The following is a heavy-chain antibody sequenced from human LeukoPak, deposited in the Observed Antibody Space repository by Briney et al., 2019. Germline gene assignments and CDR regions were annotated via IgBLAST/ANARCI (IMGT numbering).Heavy chain of an antibody. D-gene: IGHD3-16*02. CDR2: IWYDGSNK. CDR1: GFTFSSYG. Sequence: GGSLRLSCAASGFTFSSYGMHWVRQAPGKGLEWVAVIWYDGSNKYYADSVKGRFTISRDNSKNTLYLQMNSLRAEDAAVYYCARDPTLRLGELSSYFDYWGQGTLVTVSS. J-gene: IGHJ4*02. V-gene: IGHV3-33*01. CDR3: ARDPTLRLGELSSYFDY.